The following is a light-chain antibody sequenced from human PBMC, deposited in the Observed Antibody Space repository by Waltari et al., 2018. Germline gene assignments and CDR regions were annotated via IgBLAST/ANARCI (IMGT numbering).Light chain of an antibody. V-gene: IGKV4-1*01. CDR3: QQYYSTPPWT. J-gene: IGKJ1*01. Sequence: DIVMTQSPDSLAVSLGERATINCKSSQNVLHSSNNKNFLAWYQQKPGQPPKLLIYWASTRESGVPDRFSGSGSGTDFILTISSLQAEDVAVYYCQQYYSTPPWTFGQGTKVEIK. CDR2: WAS. CDR1: QNVLHSSNNKNF.